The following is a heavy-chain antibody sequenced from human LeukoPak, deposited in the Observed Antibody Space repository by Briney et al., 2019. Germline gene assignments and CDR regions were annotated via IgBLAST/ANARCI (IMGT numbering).Heavy chain of an antibody. D-gene: IGHD1-26*01. CDR1: GGSISSYY. V-gene: IGHV4-59*08. CDR3: ASPSIVGATRDAFDI. Sequence: PSETLSLTCTVSGGSISSYYWSWIRQPPPKGLEWIGYIYYSGSTNYNPSLKSRVTISVDTSKNQFSLKLSSVTAADTAVYYCASPSIVGATRDAFDIWGQGTMVTVSS. CDR2: IYYSGST. J-gene: IGHJ3*02.